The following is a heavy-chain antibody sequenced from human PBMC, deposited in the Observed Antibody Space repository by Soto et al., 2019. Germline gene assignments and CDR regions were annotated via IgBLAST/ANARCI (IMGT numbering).Heavy chain of an antibody. CDR3: AREGTTVVTNDAFDI. D-gene: IGHD4-17*01. Sequence: WASVKVSCKASGGTFSSYAISWVRQAPGQGLEWMGGIIPIFGTANYAQKFQGRVTITADKSTSTAYMELSSLRSEDTAVYYCAREGTTVVTNDAFDIWGQGTMVTVSS. CDR2: IIPIFGTA. J-gene: IGHJ3*02. CDR1: GGTFSSYA. V-gene: IGHV1-69*06.